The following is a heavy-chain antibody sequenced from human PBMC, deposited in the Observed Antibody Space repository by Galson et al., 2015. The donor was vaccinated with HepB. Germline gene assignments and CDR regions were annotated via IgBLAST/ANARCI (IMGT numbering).Heavy chain of an antibody. J-gene: IGHJ4*02. D-gene: IGHD5-12*01. CDR1: GFTFSSYG. CDR3: AKEGTPRVASHIDD. V-gene: IGHV3-30*18. CDR2: ISYDGRDK. Sequence: SLRLSCAASGFTFSSYGMHWVRQAPGKGLEWVAVISYDGRDKYYADSVKGRFTISRDNSKNTLYLQMNSLRAEDTAVYYCAKEGTPRVASHIDDWGQGTLVTVSS.